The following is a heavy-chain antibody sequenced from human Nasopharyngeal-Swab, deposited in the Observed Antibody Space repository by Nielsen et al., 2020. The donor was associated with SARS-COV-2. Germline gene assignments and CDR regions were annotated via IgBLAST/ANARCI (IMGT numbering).Heavy chain of an antibody. CDR2: ISWNSGRI. J-gene: IGHJ3*02. CDR3: AKMATSSGYSSDDAFDI. D-gene: IGHD3-3*01. Sequence: GGSLRLSCVASRFTFDDYAMHWFLQAPGKGLEWFSGISWNSGRICYADSVKGRFTISRDNAKNSLYLQMNSLRAEDTALYHCAKMATSSGYSSDDAFDIWGQGTMVIVSS. CDR1: RFTFDDYA. V-gene: IGHV3-9*01.